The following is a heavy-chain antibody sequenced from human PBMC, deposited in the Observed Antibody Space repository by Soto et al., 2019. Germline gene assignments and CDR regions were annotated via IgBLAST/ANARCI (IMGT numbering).Heavy chain of an antibody. D-gene: IGHD4-17*01. CDR1: GYAFNAFY. V-gene: IGHV1-46*02. J-gene: IGHJ6*02. CDR3: ARVALGYDYADV. CDR2: ITPSGDGT. Sequence: ASVKVSCKAFGYAFNAFYMHWVRQAPGQGLEWMGVITPSGDGTSYEQKFQGKDTMTRDTSTSTVYMELSSLRYEGTAVYYCARVALGYDYADVWGQGTTVTVSS.